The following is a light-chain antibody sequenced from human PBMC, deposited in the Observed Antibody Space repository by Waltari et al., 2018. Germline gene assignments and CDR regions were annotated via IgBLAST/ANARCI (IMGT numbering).Light chain of an antibody. J-gene: IGLJ2*01. V-gene: IGLV1-40*01. CDR1: GSNIGAGYD. CDR3: QSYDRSLSVV. CDR2: GNN. Sequence: QSALTQPPSVSGAPGQRITIPCTGSGSNIGAGYDVHWYQQFPGTAPKHLFDGNNIRPSGVPELCLGSKTGTSASLAITGLQADDEADYYCQSYDRSLSVVFGGGTKLTVL.